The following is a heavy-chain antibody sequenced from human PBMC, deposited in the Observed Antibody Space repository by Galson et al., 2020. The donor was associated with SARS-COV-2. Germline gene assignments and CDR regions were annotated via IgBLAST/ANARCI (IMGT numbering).Heavy chain of an antibody. CDR3: AKDRGSCSSTSCYLYHYYGMDV. CDR2: ISWNSGDI. D-gene: IGHD2-2*01. J-gene: IGHJ6*02. Sequence: GGSLRLSCAVSGFMFDDYAMHWVRQGPGKGLEWVSGISWNSGDIGYADSVKGRFTISRDNAKNSLYLQMNSLRDEDTALYYCAKDRGSCSSTSCYLYHYYGMDVRGQGTTVIVAS. CDR1: GFMFDDYA. V-gene: IGHV3-9*01.